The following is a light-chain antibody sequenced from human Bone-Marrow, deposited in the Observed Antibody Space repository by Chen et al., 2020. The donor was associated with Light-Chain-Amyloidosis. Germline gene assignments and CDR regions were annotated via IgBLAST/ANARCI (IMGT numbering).Light chain of an antibody. CDR1: NIGSTS. J-gene: IGLJ3*02. Sequence: SYVLTQPSSVSVAPGQTATIACGGNNIGSTSVHWYQQTPGQAPLLVVYDDSDRPSGIPERLAGSNSGNTATLTSSRVEAGDEADDYGQVWESSSDRPVFGGGTKLTVL. V-gene: IGLV3-21*02. CDR3: QVWESSSDRPV. CDR2: DDS.